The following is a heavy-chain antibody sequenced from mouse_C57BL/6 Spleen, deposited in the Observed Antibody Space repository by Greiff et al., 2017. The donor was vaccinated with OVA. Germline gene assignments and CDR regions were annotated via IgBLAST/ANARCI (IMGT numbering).Heavy chain of an antibody. V-gene: IGHV2-6*03. D-gene: IGHD2-3*01. J-gene: IGHJ3*01. CDR2: IWSDGST. CDR1: GFSLTSYG. CDR3: ARPLYDGYYGGFAY. Sequence: VKLMESGPGLVAPSQSLSITCTVSGFSLTSYGVHWVRQPPGKGLEWLVVIWSDGSTTYNSALKSRLSISKDNSKSQVFLKMNSLQTDDTAMYYCARPLYDGYYGGFAYWGQGTLVTVSA.